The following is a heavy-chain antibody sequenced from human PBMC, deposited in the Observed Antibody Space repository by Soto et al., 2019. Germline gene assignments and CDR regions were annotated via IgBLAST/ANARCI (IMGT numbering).Heavy chain of an antibody. V-gene: IGHV1-18*01. Sequence: ASVKVSCKASGYTFTSYGISWVRQAPGQGLEWMGWISAYNGNTNYAQKLQGRVTMTTDTSTSTAYMELRSLRSDDTAVYYCARDLDILTGTNWFDPWGQGTLVTVSS. D-gene: IGHD3-9*01. CDR3: ARDLDILTGTNWFDP. CDR1: GYTFTSYG. J-gene: IGHJ5*02. CDR2: ISAYNGNT.